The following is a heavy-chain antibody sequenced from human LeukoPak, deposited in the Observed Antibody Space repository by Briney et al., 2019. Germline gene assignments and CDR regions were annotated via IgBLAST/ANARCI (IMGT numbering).Heavy chain of an antibody. D-gene: IGHD4-11*01. CDR1: GGSISNYY. CDR2: IYNSESP. V-gene: IGHV4-59*01. J-gene: IGHJ4*02. Sequence: PSETLSLTCTVSGGSISNYYWSWIRQPPGKGLEWIGYIYNSESPNYNPSLKSRVTISIDTSNNQFSLKLNSVTTADTAVYYCARGVYSINPFDCWGQGTLVTVSS. CDR3: ARGVYSINPFDC.